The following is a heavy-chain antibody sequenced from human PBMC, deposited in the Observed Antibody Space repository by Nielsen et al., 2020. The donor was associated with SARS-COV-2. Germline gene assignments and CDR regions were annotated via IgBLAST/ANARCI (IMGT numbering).Heavy chain of an antibody. J-gene: IGHJ3*01. V-gene: IGHV4-59*11. CDR2: IYYSGNT. CDR1: NEITPHY. CDR3: AKFRGLGGSVGAFDV. D-gene: IGHD3-10*01. Sequence: SETLSLTCSVSNEITPHYWSWVRQTPGKGLEWIGYIYYSGNTSYSPSLKSRVNISLDKSKNQFSLTLKSVTAADTAVYYCAKFRGLGGSVGAFDVWGPGTKVTVSS.